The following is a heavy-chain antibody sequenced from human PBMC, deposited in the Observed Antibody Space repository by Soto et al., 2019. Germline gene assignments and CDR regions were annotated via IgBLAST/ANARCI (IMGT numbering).Heavy chain of an antibody. Sequence: PSETLSLTCTVSGGSISSSSYYWGWIRQPPGKGLEWIGSIYYSGSTYYNPSLKSRVTISVDTSKNQFSLKLSSVTAADTAVYYCARQIENYYGSGSYSLYFDYWGQGTLVTVSS. CDR2: IYYSGST. V-gene: IGHV4-39*01. CDR3: ARQIENYYGSGSYSLYFDY. D-gene: IGHD3-10*01. J-gene: IGHJ4*02. CDR1: GGSISSSSYY.